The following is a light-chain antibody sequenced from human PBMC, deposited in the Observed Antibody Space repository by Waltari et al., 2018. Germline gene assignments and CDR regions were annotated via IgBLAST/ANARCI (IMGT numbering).Light chain of an antibody. CDR2: EDH. V-gene: IGLV6-57*02. J-gene: IGLJ3*02. Sequence: NFMLTQPHSVSESPGKTVTISCSGSRGSIPSNYVPWYQQRPGSAPNTVIYEDHQRPSGVPDRFSGSIDSSSNSASLTISGLKTEDEADYYCQSYDGTNWVFGGGTKLTVL. CDR3: QSYDGTNWV. CDR1: RGSIPSNY.